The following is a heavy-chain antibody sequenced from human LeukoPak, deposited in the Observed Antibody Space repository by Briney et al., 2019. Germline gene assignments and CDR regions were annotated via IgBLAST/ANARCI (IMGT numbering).Heavy chain of an antibody. CDR2: IRGSGDTT. CDR1: GLMFRSYV. J-gene: IGHJ4*02. D-gene: IGHD3-10*01. CDR3: AKGAYYSGSGSSWFFDY. V-gene: IGHV3-23*01. Sequence: GGSLRLSCAASGLMFRSYVMSWVRLAPGKGLEWVSSIRGSGDTTYYPDSVKGRFSISRDNSRNTLYLQMNSLRAEDTAVYYCAKGAYYSGSGSSWFFDYWGEGALVTVSS.